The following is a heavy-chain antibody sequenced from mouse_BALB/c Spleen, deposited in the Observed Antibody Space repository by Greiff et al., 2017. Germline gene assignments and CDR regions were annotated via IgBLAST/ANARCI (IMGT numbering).Heavy chain of an antibody. CDR2: IDPENGDT. Sequence: EVQLQQSGAELVRSGASVKLSCTASGFNINDYYMHWVKQRPEQGLEWIGWIDPENGDTEYAPKFQGKATMTADTSSNTAYLQLSSLTSEDTAVYYCNAGGTLRGGDYWGQGTTLTVSS. D-gene: IGHD1-1*01. CDR3: NAGGTLRGGDY. V-gene: IGHV14-4*02. J-gene: IGHJ2*01. CDR1: GFNINDYY.